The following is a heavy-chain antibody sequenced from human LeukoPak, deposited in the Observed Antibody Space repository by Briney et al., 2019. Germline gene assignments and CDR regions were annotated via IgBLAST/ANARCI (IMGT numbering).Heavy chain of an antibody. CDR3: ARTGRIGYCTNGACPPNFDY. V-gene: IGHV1-69*05. Sequence: SVKVSCKASGGTFSSYAISWVRQAPGQGLEWMGGIIPIFGTANYAQKFQGRVTITTDESTSTAYMELSSLRSEDTAVYYCARTGRIGYCTNGACPPNFDYWGQGTLVTVSS. CDR2: IIPIFGTA. D-gene: IGHD2-8*01. CDR1: GGTFSSYA. J-gene: IGHJ4*02.